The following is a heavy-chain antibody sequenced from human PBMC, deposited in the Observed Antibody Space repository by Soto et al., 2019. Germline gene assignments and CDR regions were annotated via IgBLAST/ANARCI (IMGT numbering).Heavy chain of an antibody. CDR1: GGTFRTSS. V-gene: IGHV1-69*01. D-gene: IGHD2-15*01. J-gene: IGHJ4*02. CDR2: IIPIFSKT. CDR3: ARDVVRSMGGDS. Sequence: QVQLVQSGAEVKEPGSSVKLSCKASGGTFRTSSFVWVRQGPGQGLDWMGGIIPIFSKTNIAQKFQARVTFTAVESTRTVYMELSSLGSEDTGTYYCARDVVRSMGGDSWGQGTLVTVSS.